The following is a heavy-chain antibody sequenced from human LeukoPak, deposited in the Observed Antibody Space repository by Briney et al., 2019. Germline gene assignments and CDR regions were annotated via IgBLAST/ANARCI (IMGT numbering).Heavy chain of an antibody. J-gene: IGHJ4*02. CDR1: GFTFSSYG. CDR2: IRYDGSNK. D-gene: IGHD1-26*01. V-gene: IGHV3-30*02. Sequence: GGSLRLSCAASGFTFSSYGMHWVRQAPGKGLEWVAFIRYDGSNKYYADSVKGRFTISRDNYKNTLYLQMNSLRAEDTAVYYCAPRVVGATQTFDYWGQGTLVTVSA. CDR3: APRVVGATQTFDY.